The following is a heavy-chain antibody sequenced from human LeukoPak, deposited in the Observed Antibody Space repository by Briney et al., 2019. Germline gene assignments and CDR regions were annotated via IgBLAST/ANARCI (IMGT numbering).Heavy chain of an antibody. Sequence: GGSLRPSCAVSGFTFSSYSMNWVRQAPGKGLEWVSYISASRSTIYYAESVKGRLTISRDNAKNSLYLQMNNLRDEDTAVYYCARWDSSGWNHYWGQGTLVTISS. CDR1: GFTFSSYS. CDR3: ARWDSSGWNHY. D-gene: IGHD6-19*01. CDR2: ISASRSTI. J-gene: IGHJ4*02. V-gene: IGHV3-48*02.